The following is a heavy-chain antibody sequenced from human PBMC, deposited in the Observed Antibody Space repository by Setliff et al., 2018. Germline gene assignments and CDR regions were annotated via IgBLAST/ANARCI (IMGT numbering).Heavy chain of an antibody. D-gene: IGHD1-26*01. J-gene: IGHJ3*02. V-gene: IGHV1-24*01. CDR3: ATNLNSGSLTPDAFDI. Sequence: ASVKVSCKVSGSTLTELTMYWVRQAPGKGLEWMGSFNPEDDEIIYAQKFLGRVTMTEDTSTDTAYMELSSLRSEDTAVYYCATNLNSGSLTPDAFDIWGQGTMVTVSS. CDR1: GSTLTELT. CDR2: FNPEDDEI.